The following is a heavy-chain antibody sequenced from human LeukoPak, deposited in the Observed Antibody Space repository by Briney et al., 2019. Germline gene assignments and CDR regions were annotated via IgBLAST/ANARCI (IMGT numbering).Heavy chain of an antibody. V-gene: IGHV4-59*01. D-gene: IGHD3-22*01. CDR2: IYYSGST. CDR3: ARGLYYYDSSGYYDY. Sequence: SETLSLTCTVSGGSISSYYWSWIRQPPGKGLEWIGYIYYSGSTNYNPSLKSRVSISVDTSKNQFSLKLSSVTAADTAVYYCARGLYYYDSSGYYDYWGQGTLVTVSS. CDR1: GGSISSYY. J-gene: IGHJ4*02.